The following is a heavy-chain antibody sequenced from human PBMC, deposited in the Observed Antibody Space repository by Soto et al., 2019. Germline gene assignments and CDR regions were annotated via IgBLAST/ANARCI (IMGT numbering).Heavy chain of an antibody. J-gene: IGHJ3*01. CDR2: IYSAGNT. D-gene: IGHD2-15*01. CDR1: GFSVSGSY. V-gene: IGHV3-66*01. Sequence: GGSLRLSCTASGFSVSGSYVSWVRQAPGKGLEWVSVIYSAGNTYYKDSVEGRFTISRDNPRNTLYLQMNSLRAEDTAVYYCVRDLIGYCSASGCYILWGQGTMVTVSS. CDR3: VRDLIGYCSASGCYIL.